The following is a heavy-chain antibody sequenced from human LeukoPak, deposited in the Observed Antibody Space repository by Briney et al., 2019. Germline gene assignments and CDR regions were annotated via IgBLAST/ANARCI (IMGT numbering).Heavy chain of an antibody. V-gene: IGHV3-66*01. J-gene: IGHJ6*02. CDR1: GFTVSSNY. D-gene: IGHD3-22*01. CDR2: IYSGGST. Sequence: PGGSLRLSCAASGFTVSSNYMSWVRQAPGKGLEWVSVIYSGGSTYYADSVKGRFTISRDNSKSTLYLQMNSLRAEDTAVYYCASLNDSSGYYYYYYYGMDVWGQGTTVSVSS. CDR3: ASLNDSSGYYYYYYYGMDV.